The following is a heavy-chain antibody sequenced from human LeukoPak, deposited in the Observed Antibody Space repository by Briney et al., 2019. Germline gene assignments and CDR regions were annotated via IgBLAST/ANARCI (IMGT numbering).Heavy chain of an antibody. J-gene: IGHJ4*02. Sequence: GGSLRLSCAASGFTFSSYAMHWVRQAPGKGLEWVANIKQDGSEKNYVDSVKGRLTISRDNAENSLYLQMNSLRAEDTAVYYCVRNGNYAGYWGQGTLVTVSS. V-gene: IGHV3-7*01. CDR3: VRNGNYAGY. CDR1: GFTFSSYA. D-gene: IGHD3-16*01. CDR2: IKQDGSEK.